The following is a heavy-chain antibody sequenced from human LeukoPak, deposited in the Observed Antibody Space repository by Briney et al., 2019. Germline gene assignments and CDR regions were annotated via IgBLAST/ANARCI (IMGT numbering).Heavy chain of an antibody. CDR3: AREYYGSGSYYNSAFDI. V-gene: IGHV1-46*01. CDR2: INPSGGST. Sequence: GASVKVSCKASGYTFTSYYMHWVRQAPGQGLEWMGIINPSGGSTSYAQKFQGRVTMTRDMSTSTVYMELSSLRSEDTAVYYCAREYYGSGSYYNSAFDIWGPGTMVTVSS. J-gene: IGHJ3*02. D-gene: IGHD3-10*01. CDR1: GYTFTSYY.